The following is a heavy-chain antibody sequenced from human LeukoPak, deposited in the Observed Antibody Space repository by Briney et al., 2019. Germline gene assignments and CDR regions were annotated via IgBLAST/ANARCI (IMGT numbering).Heavy chain of an antibody. Sequence: SETLSLTCAVSGGSISSNLHYWAWIRQSPGKGLEWIGSIFYSGSTYNNPSLKSRITISVDTSKNQFSLKLSSVTAADTAVYYCARHVRYYGSGISPAGYFDYWGQGTLVTVSS. V-gene: IGHV4-39*01. D-gene: IGHD3-10*01. J-gene: IGHJ4*02. CDR1: GGSISSNLHY. CDR2: IFYSGST. CDR3: ARHVRYYGSGISPAGYFDY.